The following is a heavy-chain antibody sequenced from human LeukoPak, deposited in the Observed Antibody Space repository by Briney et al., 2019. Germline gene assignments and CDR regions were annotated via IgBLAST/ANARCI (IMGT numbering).Heavy chain of an antibody. Sequence: ASVKVTLTSSAYTFTSYCNSWLRQAPGPGLEWMGWISAYNGNTNYAQKLQGRVTMTTDTSTRTVYMEQRSLRSDDTAVYYYARTDFYDNRGRGGFDIWGQGTMVTVSS. CDR1: AYTFTSYC. CDR2: ISAYNGNT. V-gene: IGHV1-18*01. J-gene: IGHJ3*02. D-gene: IGHD3-22*01. CDR3: ARTDFYDNRGRGGFDI.